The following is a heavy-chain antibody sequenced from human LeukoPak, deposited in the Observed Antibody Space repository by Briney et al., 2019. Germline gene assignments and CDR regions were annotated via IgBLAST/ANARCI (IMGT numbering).Heavy chain of an antibody. CDR2: INHSGST. V-gene: IGHV4-34*01. CDR1: GGSFSGYY. J-gene: IGHJ4*02. Sequence: PSETLSLTCAVYGGSFSGYYWSWIRQPPGKGLEWIGEINHSGSTNYNPSLKSGVTISVDTSKNQFSLKLSSVTAADTAVYYCARRYYDSSGYENFDYWGQGTLVTVSS. CDR3: ARRYYDSSGYENFDY. D-gene: IGHD3-22*01.